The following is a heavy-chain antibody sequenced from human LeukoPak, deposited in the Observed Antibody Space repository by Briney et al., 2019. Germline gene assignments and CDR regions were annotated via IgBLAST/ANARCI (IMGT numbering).Heavy chain of an antibody. CDR2: ISHDGSNN. D-gene: IGHD7-27*01. Sequence: GGSLRLSLAASGFPFSSYCMHCVRQAPAKGLEWVALISHDGSNNHYADSGKGRFSSSREDSKNTLYLQMNSLRAEDTAVYYCAKDGATWRDPGAYWGQGTLVTVSS. J-gene: IGHJ4*02. CDR3: AKDGATWRDPGAY. V-gene: IGHV3-30*18. CDR1: GFPFSSYC.